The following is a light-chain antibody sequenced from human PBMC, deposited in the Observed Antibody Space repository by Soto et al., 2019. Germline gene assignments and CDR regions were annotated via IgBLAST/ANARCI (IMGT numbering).Light chain of an antibody. CDR3: QQYHDSPMNT. CDR2: GAS. J-gene: IGKJ2*01. Sequence: EIVLTQSPGTLSLSPGERATLSCGASQSISSRYLAWYQQKPGQAPRVLIYGASSRATGIPDRFSGSGSGTDFTRTIRRLEPEDFAVYYCQQYHDSPMNTFGQGTKLQIK. V-gene: IGKV3-20*01. CDR1: QSISSRY.